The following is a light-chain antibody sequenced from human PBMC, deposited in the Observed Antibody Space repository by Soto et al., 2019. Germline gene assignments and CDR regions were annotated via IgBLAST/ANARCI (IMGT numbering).Light chain of an antibody. CDR1: QSISSY. V-gene: IGKV1-39*01. Sequence: DIQMTPSPSSLSASVGDRATITCRASQSISSYLNWYQQKPGKAPKLLIYAASSLQSGVPSRFSGSGSGTDFTLTISSLQPEDFATYYCQRSYITPRTLGQGTKLEIK. J-gene: IGKJ2*01. CDR2: AAS. CDR3: QRSYITPRT.